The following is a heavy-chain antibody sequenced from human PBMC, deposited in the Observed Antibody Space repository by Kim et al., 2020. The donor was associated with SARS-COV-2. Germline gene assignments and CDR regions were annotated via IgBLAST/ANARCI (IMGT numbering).Heavy chain of an antibody. V-gene: IGHV5-51*01. CDR2: DT. D-gene: IGHD1-1*01. Sequence: DTRYSPSFQGKVTISADKSISTAYRQWSSLKASDTAMYYCARPNSGGFDYWGQGTLVTVSS. J-gene: IGHJ4*02. CDR3: ARPNSGGFDY.